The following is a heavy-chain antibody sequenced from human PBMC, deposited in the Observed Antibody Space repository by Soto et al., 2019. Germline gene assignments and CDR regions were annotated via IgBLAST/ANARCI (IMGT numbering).Heavy chain of an antibody. CDR2: GNAGNGNT. CDR3: ARVLFDPQKTYYFYY. Sequence: QVQLVQSGAEVKKPGASVKVSCKASGYTFTSYAMHWVRQAPGQRLEWVGWGNAGNGNTKYSQKFQGGVTLTRHTPARTPCVALSSPKSEDTAVYYFARVLFDPQKTYYFYYWGQGTLVTVSS. D-gene: IGHD3-10*02. CDR1: GYTFTSYA. V-gene: IGHV1-3*01. J-gene: IGHJ4*02.